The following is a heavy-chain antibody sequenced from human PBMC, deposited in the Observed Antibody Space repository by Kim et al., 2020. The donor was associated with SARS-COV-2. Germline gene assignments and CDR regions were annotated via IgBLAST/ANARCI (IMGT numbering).Heavy chain of an antibody. V-gene: IGHV5-51*01. J-gene: IGHJ3*02. CDR3: ARHMGTATGDAFDI. D-gene: IGHD1-26*01. Sequence: SPSFQGQVAISADKSSSPAYLQWSSLKASDTAMYYCARHMGTATGDAFDIWGQGTMVTVSS.